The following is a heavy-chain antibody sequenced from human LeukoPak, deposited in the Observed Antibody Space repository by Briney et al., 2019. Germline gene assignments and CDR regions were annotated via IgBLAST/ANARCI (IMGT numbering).Heavy chain of an antibody. V-gene: IGHV3-21*01. CDR1: GFTLSDYS. CDR3: ARDLTTMIRGPLDY. J-gene: IGHJ4*02. CDR2: ISSSSSYI. D-gene: IGHD3-10*01. Sequence: GGSLRLSCAASGFTLSDYSMNWVRQAPGKGLEWVSSISSSSSYIYYADSVKGRFTISRDNAKNSLYLQMNSLRAEDTAVYYCARDLTTMIRGPLDYWGQGTLVTVSS.